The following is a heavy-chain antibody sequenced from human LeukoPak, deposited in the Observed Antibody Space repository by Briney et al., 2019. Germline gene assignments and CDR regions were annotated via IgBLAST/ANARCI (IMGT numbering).Heavy chain of an antibody. D-gene: IGHD3-16*02. CDR2: ISAYNGNT. V-gene: IGHV1-18*01. CDR3: ARAPTTSYPYYYYYYMDV. J-gene: IGHJ6*03. Sequence: GASVKVSCKASGYTFTSYGISWVRQAPGRGLEWMGWISAYNGNTNYAQKFQGRVTITTDESTSTAYMELSSLRSEDTAVYYCARAPTTSYPYYYYYYMDVWGKGTTVTVSS. CDR1: GYTFTSYG.